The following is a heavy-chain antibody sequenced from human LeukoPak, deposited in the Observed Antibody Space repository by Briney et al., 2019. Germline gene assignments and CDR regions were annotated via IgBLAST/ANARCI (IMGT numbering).Heavy chain of an antibody. V-gene: IGHV3-23*01. CDR2: IRSNGETV. D-gene: IGHD1-1*01. J-gene: IGHJ4*02. CDR3: AKGQELDNGVFDS. Sequence: TGGSLRLSCAASGFTFSSIAMSWVRQAPGKGLEWVSAIRSNGETVYNADSVKGRFTISRDNSRQTLFLQMSSLRVEDTATYYCAKGQELDNGVFDSWGQGTLVTVSS. CDR1: GFTFSSIA.